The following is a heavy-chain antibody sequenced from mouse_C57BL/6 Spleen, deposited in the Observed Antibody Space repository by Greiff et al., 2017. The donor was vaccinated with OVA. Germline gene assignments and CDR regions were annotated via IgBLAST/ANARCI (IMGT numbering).Heavy chain of an antibody. CDR1: GYTFTSYW. D-gene: IGHD3-1*01. CDR3: ARGLLLYAMDY. CDR2: IYPGSGST. V-gene: IGHV1-55*01. Sequence: QVHVKQPGAELVKPGASVKMSCKASGYTFTSYWITWVKQRPGQGLEWIGDIYPGSGSTNYNEKFKSKATLTVDTSSSTAYMQLSSLTSEDSAVYYCARGLLLYAMDYWGQGTSVTVSS. J-gene: IGHJ4*01.